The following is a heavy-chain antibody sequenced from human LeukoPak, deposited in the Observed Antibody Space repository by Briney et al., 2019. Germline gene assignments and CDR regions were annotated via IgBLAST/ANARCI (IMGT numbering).Heavy chain of an antibody. CDR2: INPDTGDK. J-gene: IGHJ4*02. CDR1: GYTFTNYH. D-gene: IGHD2-21*02. V-gene: IGHV1-8*03. Sequence: GASVKVSCKASGYTFTNYHINWVRQASGQALEWMTWINPDTGDKGYARKFQDRVTVTTDTSISTAYMELSSLSSEDTAVYFCARTTSMTASGYDYWGQGTLVTVSS. CDR3: ARTTSMTASGYDY.